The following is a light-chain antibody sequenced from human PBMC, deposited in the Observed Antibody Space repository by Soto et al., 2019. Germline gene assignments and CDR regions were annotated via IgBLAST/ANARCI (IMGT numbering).Light chain of an antibody. CDR2: GAS. CDR1: QSVSSN. Sequence: EIVMTQSPATLSVSPGERATLSCRASQSVSSNLAWYQQKPGQAPRLLIYGASTRATGIPARFSGSGSGTEFTLTISSLQSEDFAVYYCQQYSNWTRKWLTFGGGTEV. J-gene: IGKJ4*01. V-gene: IGKV3-15*01. CDR3: QQYSNWTRKWLT.